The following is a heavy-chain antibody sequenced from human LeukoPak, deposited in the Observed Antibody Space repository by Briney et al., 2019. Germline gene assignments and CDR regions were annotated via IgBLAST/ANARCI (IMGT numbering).Heavy chain of an antibody. Sequence: GASVKVSCKASGGTFSSYAISWVRQAPGQGLEWMGGIIPIFGTANYAQKFQGRVTITADESTSTAYMELSSPRSEDTAVYYCAREDLDYYYGMDVWGQGTTVTVSS. J-gene: IGHJ6*02. CDR3: AREDLDYYYGMDV. V-gene: IGHV1-69*13. CDR2: IIPIFGTA. CDR1: GGTFSSYA.